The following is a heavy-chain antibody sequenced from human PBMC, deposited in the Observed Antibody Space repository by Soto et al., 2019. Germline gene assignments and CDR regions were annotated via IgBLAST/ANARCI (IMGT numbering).Heavy chain of an antibody. J-gene: IGHJ6*02. D-gene: IGHD3-3*01. Sequence: GGSLRHSCTSSGFTFGDYAMSLFRQAPGKGLEWVGFIRSKAYGGTTEYAASVKGRFTISRDDSKSIAYLQMNSLKTEDTAVYYCTRDWVFFYYYGMDVWGQGTTVTVSS. CDR3: TRDWVFFYYYGMDV. CDR2: IRSKAYGGTT. CDR1: GFTFGDYA. V-gene: IGHV3-49*03.